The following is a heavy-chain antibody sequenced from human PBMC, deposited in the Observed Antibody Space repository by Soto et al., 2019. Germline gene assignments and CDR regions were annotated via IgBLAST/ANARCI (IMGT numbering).Heavy chain of an antibody. J-gene: IGHJ4*02. CDR3: ARTYGDCFDY. D-gene: IGHD4-17*01. Sequence: PSETLSLTCTVSGGSISSGGYSWTWIRQHPGKGLEWIGYIYYSGSTYYKPSLKSRVTISVDTSKNQLSLKLSSVTAADTAVYYCARTYGDCFDYWGQGTLVTVSS. CDR1: GGSISSGGYS. V-gene: IGHV4-31*03. CDR2: IYYSGST.